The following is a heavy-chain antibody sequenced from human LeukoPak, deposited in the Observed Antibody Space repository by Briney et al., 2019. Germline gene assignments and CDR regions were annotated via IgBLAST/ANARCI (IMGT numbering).Heavy chain of an antibody. CDR2: IYPGDSDT. Sequence: GESLKISFQGSGYSFTSYWIGWVRPMPGKGLEWMGIIYPGDSDTRYSPSFQGQVTISADKSISTAYLQWSSLKASDTAMYYCARPRQLHVGTVVTPDAFDIWGQGTMVTVSS. CDR1: GYSFTSYW. D-gene: IGHD4-23*01. CDR3: ARPRQLHVGTVVTPDAFDI. J-gene: IGHJ3*02. V-gene: IGHV5-51*01.